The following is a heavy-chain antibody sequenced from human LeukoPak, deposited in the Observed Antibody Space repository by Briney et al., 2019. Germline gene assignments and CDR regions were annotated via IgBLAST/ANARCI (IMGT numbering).Heavy chain of an antibody. CDR1: GYTFTSYD. CDR3: AKCPGQYQLLYRRYYYYGMDV. D-gene: IGHD2-2*02. CDR2: MNPNSVNT. V-gene: IGHV1-8*01. J-gene: IGHJ6*02. Sequence: ASVKVSCKASGYTFTSYDINWVRQATGQGLEWMGWMNPNSVNTGYAQKFQGRVTMTRNTSISTAYMELSSLRSEDTAVYYCAKCPGQYQLLYRRYYYYGMDVWGQGTTVTVSS.